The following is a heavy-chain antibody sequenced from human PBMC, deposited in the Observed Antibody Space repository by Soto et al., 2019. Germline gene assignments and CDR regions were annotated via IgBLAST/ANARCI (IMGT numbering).Heavy chain of an antibody. Sequence: SETLSLTCTVSGGSINSAGYYWSWLRQHPGQGLEWIGNIYYSGSTNYNPSLKSRVVISIDTSKNHLSLNLSSVTAADTAVYYCARLQTIFGIITVFDYWAQGTLVTVSS. CDR2: IYYSGST. J-gene: IGHJ4*02. D-gene: IGHD3-3*01. V-gene: IGHV4-31*03. CDR1: GGSINSAGYY. CDR3: ARLQTIFGIITVFDY.